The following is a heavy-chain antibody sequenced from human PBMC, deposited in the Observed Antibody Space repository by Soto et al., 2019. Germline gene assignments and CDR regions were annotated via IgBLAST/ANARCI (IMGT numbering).Heavy chain of an antibody. CDR2: ISYDGSNK. CDR1: GFTFSSYG. J-gene: IGHJ4*02. Sequence: QVQLVESGGGVVQPGRSLRLSCAASGFTFSSYGMHWVRQAPGKGLEWVAVISYDGSNKYYADSVKGRFTIFRDNSKNTLYLQMNSLRAEDTAVYYCAKDQRPVVVAAPSDYWGQGTLVTVSS. CDR3: AKDQRPVVVAAPSDY. D-gene: IGHD2-15*01. V-gene: IGHV3-30*18.